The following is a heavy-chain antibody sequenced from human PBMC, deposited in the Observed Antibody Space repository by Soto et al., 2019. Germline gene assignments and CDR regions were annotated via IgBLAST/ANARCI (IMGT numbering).Heavy chain of an antibody. V-gene: IGHV4-34*01. D-gene: IGHD3-22*01. J-gene: IGHJ4*02. CDR3: ARGYESSRRYLPLLDY. CDR1: SGSFSGYY. CDR2: ISHSGST. Sequence: QVQLQQWGAGLLKPSETLSLRCVVNSGSFSGYYWTWIRQTPGKGLEWIGEISHSGSTNYNPSLMSRGTVSADTAKQQYSLRLSSVTAADTALYFCARGYESSRRYLPLLDYWGQGTLVTVSS.